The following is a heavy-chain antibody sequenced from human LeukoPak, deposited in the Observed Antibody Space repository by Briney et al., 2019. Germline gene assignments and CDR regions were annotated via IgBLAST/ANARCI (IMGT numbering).Heavy chain of an antibody. J-gene: IGHJ4*02. CDR3: AKDINRYASGWYEL. V-gene: IGHV3-9*01. D-gene: IGHD6-19*01. CDR1: GFNFDDFG. Sequence: GGSLRLSCAASGFNFDDFGMHWVRQVPGKGLEWVSGISWNSGSIGYADSVKGRFTISRDNAKNSLFLQMNNVRAEDTALYYCAKDINRYASGWYELWGQGTLVTVSS. CDR2: ISWNSGSI.